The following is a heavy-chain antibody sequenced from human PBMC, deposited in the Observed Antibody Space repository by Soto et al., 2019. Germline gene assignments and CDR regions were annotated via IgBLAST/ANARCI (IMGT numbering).Heavy chain of an antibody. Sequence: EASVKVSCKASGYTFTGYYMHWVRQAPGQGLEWMGWINPNSGGTNYAQKFQGWVTMTRDTSISTAYMELSRLRSDDTAVYYCARARHHGEEWLLLLYYFDYWGQGTLVTVSS. CDR3: ARARHHGEEWLLLLYYFDY. CDR2: INPNSGGT. J-gene: IGHJ4*02. D-gene: IGHD3-22*01. V-gene: IGHV1-2*04. CDR1: GYTFTGYY.